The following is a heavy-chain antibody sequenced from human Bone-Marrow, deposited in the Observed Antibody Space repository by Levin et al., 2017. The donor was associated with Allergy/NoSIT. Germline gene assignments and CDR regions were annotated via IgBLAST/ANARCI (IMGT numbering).Heavy chain of an antibody. CDR2: IHYSGST. CDR3: ARSDRYCNGGPWYSEVDCFDI. J-gene: IGHJ3*02. Sequence: SQTLSLPCAVSGGSMNSYYWSWIRQPPGKGLEWIGYIHYSGSTNFNPSLKSRVTMSVHTSQNQFSLKLSSVTAADTAVYHCARSDRYCNGGPWYSEVDCFDIWGLGTMVTVSS. D-gene: IGHD2-15*01. V-gene: IGHV4-59*01. CDR1: GGSMNSYY.